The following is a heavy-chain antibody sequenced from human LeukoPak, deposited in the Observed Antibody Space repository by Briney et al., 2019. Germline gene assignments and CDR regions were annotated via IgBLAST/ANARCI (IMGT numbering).Heavy chain of an antibody. V-gene: IGHV3-9*01. CDR3: AKDISTTMVRGVIKD. CDR2: ISWNSGSI. J-gene: IGHJ4*02. CDR1: GFTFDDYA. D-gene: IGHD3-10*01. Sequence: GRSLRLSCAASGFTFDDYAMHWVRQAPGKGLEWVSGISWNSGSIGYADSVKGRFTISRDNAKNSLYLQMNSLRAEDTALYYCAKDISTTMVRGVIKDWGQGTLVTVSS.